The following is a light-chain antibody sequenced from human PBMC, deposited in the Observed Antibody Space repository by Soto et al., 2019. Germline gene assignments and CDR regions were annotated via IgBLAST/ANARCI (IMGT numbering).Light chain of an antibody. J-gene: IGLJ1*01. V-gene: IGLV3-25*03. CDR1: ALPKQY. CDR3: QSADKSGTYV. Sequence: SYELTQPPSVSVSPGQIARITCSGDALPKQYAYWYQQKPGQAPVLLIYKNNERPSGIPERFSGSSSGTTVTLTISGVQAEDEADYYCQSADKSGTYVFGTGTKLTVL. CDR2: KNN.